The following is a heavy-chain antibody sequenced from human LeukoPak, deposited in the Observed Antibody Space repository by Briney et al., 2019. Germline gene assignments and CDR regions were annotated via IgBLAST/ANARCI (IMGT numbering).Heavy chain of an antibody. J-gene: IGHJ4*02. D-gene: IGHD4-17*01. CDR2: IYADGNT. CDR1: GFIVNTNY. CDR3: ARDSYGDANFDS. V-gene: IGHV3-53*01. Sequence: GGSLRLSCAASGFIVNTNYMTWVRQAPGGGLEWVSFIYADGNTYYADSVKGRFTISRDISKNAVYLQMNSLRAEDTAVYYCARDSYGDANFDSWGQGTLVTVSS.